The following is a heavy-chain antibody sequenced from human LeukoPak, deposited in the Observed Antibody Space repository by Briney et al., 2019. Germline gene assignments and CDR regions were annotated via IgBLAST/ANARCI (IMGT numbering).Heavy chain of an antibody. CDR2: IYYSGST. CDR3: ARVTSTSDTFDY. V-gene: IGHV4-59*01. Sequence: KSSETLSLTCTVSGGSISSYYWSWIRQPPGKGLEWIGYIYYSGSTNYNPSLKSRVTISVDTSKNQFSLKLSSVTAADTAVYYCARVTSTSDTFDYWGQGTLVTVSS. J-gene: IGHJ4*02. D-gene: IGHD2-2*01. CDR1: GGSISSYY.